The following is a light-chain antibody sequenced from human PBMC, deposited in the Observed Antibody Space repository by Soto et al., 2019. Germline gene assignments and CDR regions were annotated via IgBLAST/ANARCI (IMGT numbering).Light chain of an antibody. J-gene: IGLJ2*01. V-gene: IGLV2-8*01. CDR3: SSYAGTSTVV. Sequence: QSALTQPPSASGSPGQSVTISCAGTSSDAANYNSVSWYQQHPGTAPTLIIYEVSERPSGVPDRFSGSKSGNTAPLSVSGLPAEEEAYYYCSSYAGTSTVVFGGGTKLTVL. CDR2: EVS. CDR1: SSDAANYNS.